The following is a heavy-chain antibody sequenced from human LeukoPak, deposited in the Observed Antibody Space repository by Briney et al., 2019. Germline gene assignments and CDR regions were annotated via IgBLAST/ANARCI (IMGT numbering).Heavy chain of an antibody. V-gene: IGHV4-59*01. CDR1: GGSIRSYY. CDR2: IYYSGST. D-gene: IGHD5-12*01. Sequence: SETLSLTCTVSGGSIRSYYWSWIRQPPGKGLEWIGYIYYSGSTNYNPSLKSRVTISVDTSKNQFSLKLSSVTAADTAVYYCARAGIVATSIDYWGQGTLVTVSS. CDR3: ARAGIVATSIDY. J-gene: IGHJ4*02.